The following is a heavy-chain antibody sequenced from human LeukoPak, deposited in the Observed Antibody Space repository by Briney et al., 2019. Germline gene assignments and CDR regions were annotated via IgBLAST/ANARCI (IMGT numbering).Heavy chain of an antibody. Sequence: GGSLRLSCAASGFTFSSYAMSWVRQGPGKGLGWVSAISGSGGSTYYADSVKGRFTISRDNSKNTLYLQMNSPRAEDTAVYYCAKSRQTIVVVVAANDYSGEGTLVTVSS. D-gene: IGHD2-15*01. CDR1: GFTFSSYA. V-gene: IGHV3-23*01. CDR3: AKSRQTIVVVVAANDY. CDR2: ISGSGGST. J-gene: IGHJ4*02.